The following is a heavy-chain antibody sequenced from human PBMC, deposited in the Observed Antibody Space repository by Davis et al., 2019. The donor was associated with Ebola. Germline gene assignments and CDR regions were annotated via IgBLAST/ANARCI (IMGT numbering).Heavy chain of an antibody. D-gene: IGHD3-10*01. V-gene: IGHV4-61*08. CDR1: GGSISSGGYY. CDR3: ARLLMVRGSNWFDP. CDR2: IYYSGST. J-gene: IGHJ5*02. Sequence: SETLSLTCTVSGGSISSGGYYWSWIRQPPGKGLEWIGYIYYSGSTNYNPSLKSRVAISIDRSKNQFPLQLRSVTAADTAVYYCARLLMVRGSNWFDPWGPGTLVTVSS.